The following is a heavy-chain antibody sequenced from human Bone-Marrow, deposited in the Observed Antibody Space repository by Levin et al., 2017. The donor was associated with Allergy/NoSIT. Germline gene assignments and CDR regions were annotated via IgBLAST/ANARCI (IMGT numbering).Heavy chain of an antibody. CDR3: VRAGDSSGHCDVLDV. CDR2: ISTSGRST. D-gene: IGHD3-22*01. CDR1: GFTFRTYV. J-gene: IGHJ3*01. V-gene: IGHV3-30*04. Sequence: GESLKISCEVSGFTFRTYVMHWVRQAPGKGLEWLAGISTSGRSTHYPDSLEGRISISRDNTKNTLYLQMNSLRDDDTAVYFCVRAGDSSGHCDVLDVWGQGTKVSVSS.